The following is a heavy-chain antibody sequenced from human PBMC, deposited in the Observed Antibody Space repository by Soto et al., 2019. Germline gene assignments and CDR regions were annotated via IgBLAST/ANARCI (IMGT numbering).Heavy chain of an antibody. D-gene: IGHD6-19*01. Sequence: LETLSLTCAFSGGSISSSNWWSWVRQPPGKGLEWIGEIYHSGSTNYNPSLKSRVTISVDKSKNQFSLKLSSVTAADTAVYYCARSGKKEQWLVRNYYGMDVWGQGTTVTVSS. V-gene: IGHV4-4*02. CDR3: ARSGKKEQWLVRNYYGMDV. J-gene: IGHJ6*02. CDR1: GGSISSSNW. CDR2: IYHSGST.